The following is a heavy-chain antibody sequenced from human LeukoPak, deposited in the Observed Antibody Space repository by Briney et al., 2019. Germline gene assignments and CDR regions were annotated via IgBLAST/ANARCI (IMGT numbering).Heavy chain of an antibody. J-gene: IGHJ6*03. D-gene: IGHD6-19*01. Sequence: GGSLRLSCAASGFTFSSYEMNWVRQAPGKGLEWVSYISSSGSTIYYADSVKGRFTISRDNSKNTLYLQMNSLRAEDTAMYYCARGMKYSTGWYYMDVWGKGTTVTISS. CDR1: GFTFSSYE. CDR3: ARGMKYSTGWYYMDV. V-gene: IGHV3-48*03. CDR2: ISSSGSTI.